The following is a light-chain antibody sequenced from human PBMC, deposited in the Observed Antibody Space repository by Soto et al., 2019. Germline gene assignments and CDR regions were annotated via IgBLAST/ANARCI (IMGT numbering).Light chain of an antibody. J-gene: IGKJ4*01. CDR2: DAS. Sequence: EFVLTQSPGTLSLSPGERATLSCRASQTVRNNYLAWYQQKPGQAPRLLIYDASSRATGIPDRFSGGGSGTDFTLTISRLEPEDFAVYYCKQCRSYMLSCCGGTKVDIK. CDR3: KQCRSYMLS. V-gene: IGKV3-20*01. CDR1: QTVRNNY.